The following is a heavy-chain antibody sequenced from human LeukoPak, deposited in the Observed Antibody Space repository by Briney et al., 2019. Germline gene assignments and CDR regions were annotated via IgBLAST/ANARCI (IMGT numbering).Heavy chain of an antibody. CDR1: GGSISSGSYY. CDR3: ARMSLSYCSSTSCSNLIDY. V-gene: IGHV4-61*02. CDR2: IYTSGST. D-gene: IGHD2-2*01. J-gene: IGHJ4*02. Sequence: PSQTLSLTCTVSGGSISSGSYYWSWIRQPAGKGLEWIGRIYTSGSTNYNPSLKSRVTISVDTSKNQFSLKLSSVTAADTAMYYCARMSLSYCSSTSCSNLIDYWGQGTLVTVSS.